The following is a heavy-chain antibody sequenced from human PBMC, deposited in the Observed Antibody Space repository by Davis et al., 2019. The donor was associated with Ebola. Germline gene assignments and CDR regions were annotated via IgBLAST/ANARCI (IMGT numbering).Heavy chain of an antibody. D-gene: IGHD4-23*01. Sequence: AASVKVSCKASGYTFTSYGISSVRQAPGQGLEWMGWISAYNGNTNYAQKLQGRVTMTTDTTTSTAYMELRNLRSDDTAGYYCTKNLAQWELAFDNWGQGTLVTVSS. V-gene: IGHV1-18*04. J-gene: IGHJ4*02. CDR2: ISAYNGNT. CDR3: TKNLAQWELAFDN. CDR1: GYTFTSYG.